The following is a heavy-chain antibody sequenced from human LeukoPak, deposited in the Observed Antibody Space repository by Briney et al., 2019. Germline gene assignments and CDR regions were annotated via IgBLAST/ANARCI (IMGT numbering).Heavy chain of an antibody. J-gene: IGHJ3*02. CDR1: GFPFSTYW. CDR2: ISSDGIDT. CDR3: ARALSGVGHAYDI. V-gene: IGHV3-74*01. Sequence: GGSLRLSCAASGFPFSTYWMHWVRQAPGKGPVWVSRISSDGIDTNYADSVKGRFTISRDNAKNTLFLQMNSLRAEDTAVYYCARALSGVGHAYDIWGQGTMVTVSS. D-gene: IGHD1-26*01.